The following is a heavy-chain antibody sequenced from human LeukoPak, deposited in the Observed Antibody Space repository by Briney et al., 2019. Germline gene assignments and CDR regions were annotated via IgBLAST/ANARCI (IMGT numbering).Heavy chain of an antibody. Sequence: SETLSLTCTVSGYSISSGYYWGWIRQPPGKGLEWIGSIYHSGSTYYNPSLKSRVTISVDTSKNQFSLKLSSVTAADTAVYYCARDPGWYRGGGNWFDPWGQGTLVTVSS. J-gene: IGHJ5*02. V-gene: IGHV4-38-2*02. D-gene: IGHD6-19*01. CDR3: ARDPGWYRGGGNWFDP. CDR2: IYHSGST. CDR1: GYSISSGYY.